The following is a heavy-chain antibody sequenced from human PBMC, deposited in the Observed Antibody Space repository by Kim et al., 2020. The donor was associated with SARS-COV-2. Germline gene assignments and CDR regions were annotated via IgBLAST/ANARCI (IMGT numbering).Heavy chain of an antibody. V-gene: IGHV3-49*03. J-gene: IGHJ6*02. D-gene: IGHD2-2*01. CDR1: GFTFGDYA. Sequence: GGSLRLSCTASGFTFGDYAMSWFRQAPGKGLEWVGCIRSKAYGGTTEYAASVKGSFTISRDDSKSIAYLQMNSLKTEDTAVYYCTRDRVARYCSSTSCYPNYYYYGMDVWGQGTTVTVSS. CDR2: IRSKAYGGTT. CDR3: TRDRVARYCSSTSCYPNYYYYGMDV.